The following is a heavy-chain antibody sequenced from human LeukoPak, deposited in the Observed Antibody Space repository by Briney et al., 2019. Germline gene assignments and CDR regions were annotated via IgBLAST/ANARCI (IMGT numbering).Heavy chain of an antibody. V-gene: IGHV3-48*02. CDR1: GFTFSSYS. D-gene: IGHD4-17*01. CDR3: ARDYGDLPARVPYFDY. Sequence: GGSLRLSCAASGFTFSSYSMNWVRQAPGKGLEWVSYISSSSSMIYYADSVKGRFTISRDNAKNSLYLQMKSLRDEDTAIYYCARDYGDLPARVPYFDYWGQGTPVTVSS. CDR2: ISSSSSMI. J-gene: IGHJ4*02.